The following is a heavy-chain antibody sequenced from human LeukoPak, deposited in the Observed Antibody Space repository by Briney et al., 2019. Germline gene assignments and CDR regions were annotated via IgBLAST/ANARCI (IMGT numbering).Heavy chain of an antibody. CDR2: ISWNSGSI. Sequence: GRSLRLSCAASGFTFDDYAMHWVRQAPGKGLEWVSGISWNSGSIGYADSVKGRFTISRDNAKNSLYLQMNSLRAEDTALYYCAKDIGIAVAGFFDYWGQGTLVTVSS. V-gene: IGHV3-9*01. J-gene: IGHJ4*02. D-gene: IGHD6-19*01. CDR1: GFTFDDYA. CDR3: AKDIGIAVAGFFDY.